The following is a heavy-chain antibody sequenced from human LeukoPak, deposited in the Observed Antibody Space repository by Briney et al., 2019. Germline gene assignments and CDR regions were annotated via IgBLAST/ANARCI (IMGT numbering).Heavy chain of an antibody. D-gene: IGHD1-26*01. CDR3: ARVRVSIVGATPYDAFDI. J-gene: IGHJ3*02. Sequence: ASVKVACLASGYTFTSHCISWVRPAPGHGLGWVGWISAYIGKTNYTQTLEGTVTMTTDTSTSTAYMELRSLRSDDTAVYYCARVRVSIVGATPYDAFDIWGQGTMVTVSS. V-gene: IGHV1-18*01. CDR1: GYTFTSHC. CDR2: ISAYIGKT.